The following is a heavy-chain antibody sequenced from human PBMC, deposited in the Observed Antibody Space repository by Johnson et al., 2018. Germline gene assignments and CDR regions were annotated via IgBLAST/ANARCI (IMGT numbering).Heavy chain of an antibody. CDR2: ISYDGSNK. CDR1: GFTFSSYA. D-gene: IGHD1-26*01. V-gene: IGHV3-30-3*01. Sequence: QVQLVESGGGVVQPGGSLRLCCAASGFTFSSYAMHWVRQAPGKGLEWVAVISYDGSNKYYADSVKGRFTITRDNSKNTLYLQMNSLRAEDTDVYYFARSGSYYSYYYYMDVWGKGTTVTVSS. J-gene: IGHJ6*03. CDR3: ARSGSYYSYYYYMDV.